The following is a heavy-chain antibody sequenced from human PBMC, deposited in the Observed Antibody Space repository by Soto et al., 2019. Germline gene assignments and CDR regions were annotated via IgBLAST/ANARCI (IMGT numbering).Heavy chain of an antibody. CDR1: GGSISTYY. V-gene: IGHV4-4*07. Sequence: SETLSLTCTVSGGSISTYYWSWIRQPAGKGLEWIGRIYTSGGTNYSPSLKSRVTMSRDTSKKQFFLNLSSVTAADTAVYYCARGKVTGVDYGLDVWGQGTTVTVSS. J-gene: IGHJ6*02. CDR3: ARGKVTGVDYGLDV. CDR2: IYTSGGT. D-gene: IGHD1-20*01.